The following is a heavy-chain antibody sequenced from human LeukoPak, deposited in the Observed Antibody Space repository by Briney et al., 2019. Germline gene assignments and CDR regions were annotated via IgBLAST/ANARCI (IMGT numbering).Heavy chain of an antibody. CDR2: IIPIFGTA. CDR1: GGTFSSYA. Sequence: SVKVSCKASGGTFSSYAISWVRQAPGQGLAWMGGIIPIFGTANYAQKFQGRVTITADESTSTAYMELSSLRSEDTAVYYCARDRIIMAKSYYYYYYMDVWGKGTTVTVSS. D-gene: IGHD5-12*01. CDR3: ARDRIIMAKSYYYYYYMDV. J-gene: IGHJ6*03. V-gene: IGHV1-69*13.